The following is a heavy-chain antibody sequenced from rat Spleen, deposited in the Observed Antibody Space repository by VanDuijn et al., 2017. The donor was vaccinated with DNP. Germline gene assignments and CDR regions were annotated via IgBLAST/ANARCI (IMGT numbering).Heavy chain of an antibody. Sequence: EVKLVESGGGLVQPGRSLKLSCAASGITFNDYWMCWVRQAPGKGLEWIGEINKDSSTITYIPSLKDKFTISRDNNQNTLYLQMSKLGSDDKAIYYCARGPNYGGYADYFDYWGQGVMVTVSS. CDR3: ARGPNYGGYADYFDY. CDR2: INKDSSTI. D-gene: IGHD1-11*01. V-gene: IGHV4-2*01. J-gene: IGHJ2*01. CDR1: GITFNDYW.